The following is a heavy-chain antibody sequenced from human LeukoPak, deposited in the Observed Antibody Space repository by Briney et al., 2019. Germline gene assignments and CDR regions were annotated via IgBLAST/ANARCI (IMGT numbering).Heavy chain of an antibody. V-gene: IGHV1-3*01. D-gene: IGHD6-19*01. Sequence: GASVKVSCKASGYTFTSYGISWVRQAPGQGLEWMGWINAGNGNTKYSQKFQGRVTITRDTSASTAYMELSSLRSEDTAVYYCAREDGSGWYTRYFDYWGQGTLVTVSS. CDR2: INAGNGNT. J-gene: IGHJ4*02. CDR3: AREDGSGWYTRYFDY. CDR1: GYTFTSYG.